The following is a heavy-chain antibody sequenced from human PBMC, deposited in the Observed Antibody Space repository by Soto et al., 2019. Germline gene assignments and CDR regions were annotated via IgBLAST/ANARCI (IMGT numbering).Heavy chain of an antibody. Sequence: QVQLVQSGDEVKKPGSSVKVSCKASGGTFSSYAISWVRQAPGQGLEWMGGIIPISGTANYAQKFQGRVTITADESTSTAYMELSSLRSEDTAVYYCARSQGSSTSLEIYYYYYYGMDVWGQGTMVTVSS. CDR1: GGTFSSYA. V-gene: IGHV1-69*01. CDR2: IIPISGTA. D-gene: IGHD2-2*01. CDR3: ARSQGSSTSLEIYYYYYYGMDV. J-gene: IGHJ6*02.